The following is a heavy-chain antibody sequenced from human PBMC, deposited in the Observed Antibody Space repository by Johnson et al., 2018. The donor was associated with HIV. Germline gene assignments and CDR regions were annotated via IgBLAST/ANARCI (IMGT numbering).Heavy chain of an antibody. D-gene: IGHD1-26*01. V-gene: IGHV3-9*01. J-gene: IGHJ3*02. CDR1: GFTFDDYA. CDR2: ITWNSGIT. Sequence: VQLVESGGVVVQPGGSLRLSCAASGFTFDDYAMHWVRQAPGKGLEWVSSITWNSGITGYADSVKGRFTISRDNAKNSLYLQMNSLRAEDTALYYCAKGLGWELLTHDAFDIWGQGTMVTVSS. CDR3: AKGLGWELLTHDAFDI.